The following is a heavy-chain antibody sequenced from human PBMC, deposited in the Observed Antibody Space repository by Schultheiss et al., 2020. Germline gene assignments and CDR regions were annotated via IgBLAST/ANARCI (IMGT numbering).Heavy chain of an antibody. CDR1: GFTFNTYA. V-gene: IGHV3-23*01. CDR2: IAGSGIRT. Sequence: GESLKISCIASGFTFNTYAMTWVRQAPGKGLEWVSGIAGSGIRTFYADSVKGRFTISRDNSKNTLNLQMNSLRAEDTAVYYCARPDYGDFDYWGQGTLVTVSS. CDR3: ARPDYGDFDY. D-gene: IGHD4-17*01. J-gene: IGHJ4*02.